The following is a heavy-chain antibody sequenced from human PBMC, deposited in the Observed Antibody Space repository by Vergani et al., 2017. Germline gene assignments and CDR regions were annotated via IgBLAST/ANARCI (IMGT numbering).Heavy chain of an antibody. J-gene: IGHJ6*02. D-gene: IGHD3-10*01. CDR3: ARVYGSGSYSYYYYGMDV. CDR2: ISSNGGST. CDR1: GFTFSSYA. Sequence: VQLVESGGGLVQPGGSLRLSCSASGFTFSSYAMHWVRQAPGKGLEYVSAISSNGGSTYYADSVKGRFTISRDNAKNSLYLQMNSLRAEDTAVYYCARVYGSGSYSYYYYGMDVWGQGTTVTVSS. V-gene: IGHV3-64*04.